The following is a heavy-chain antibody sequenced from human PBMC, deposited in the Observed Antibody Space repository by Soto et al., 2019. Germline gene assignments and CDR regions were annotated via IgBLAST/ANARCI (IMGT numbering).Heavy chain of an antibody. D-gene: IGHD2-21*01. CDR2: ISSTSATI. J-gene: IGHJ5*02. Sequence: EVQLVESGGGLVQPGGSRRLSCEASGFTFSSYSMNWVRQAPGKGLEWISYISSTSATIYYADSVRGRFTISRDNAKNSLYLQMDSLRAEDTAVYFCARAESLQYIWFDTWGQGTLVTVSS. V-gene: IGHV3-48*01. CDR1: GFTFSSYS. CDR3: ARAESLQYIWFDT.